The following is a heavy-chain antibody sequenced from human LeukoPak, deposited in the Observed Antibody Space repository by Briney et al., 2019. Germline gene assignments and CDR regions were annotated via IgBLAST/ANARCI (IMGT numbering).Heavy chain of an antibody. CDR3: ASEYKYDSSGANAFDI. V-gene: IGHV1-46*01. J-gene: IGHJ3*02. CDR2: INPTGTGT. CDR1: GYTLINNW. Sequence: ASVKVSCKASGYTLINNWMHWVRQAPGQGLEWIGLINPTGTGTLYAQKFQGRVTMTRDTSSSTAYMELSSLRSADTAVYYCASEYKYDSSGANAFDIWGQGTMVTVSS. D-gene: IGHD3-22*01.